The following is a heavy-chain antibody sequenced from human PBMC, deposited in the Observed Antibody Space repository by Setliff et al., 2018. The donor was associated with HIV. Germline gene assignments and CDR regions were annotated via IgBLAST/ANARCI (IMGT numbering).Heavy chain of an antibody. CDR3: ARDVEHMMDV. CDR1: GYTFTSYD. Sequence: ASVKVSCKASGYTFTSYDINWVRQATGQGLEWMGWMNPNSGNTAYAQKFQGRVTMPRNTSISTAYMELSSLRSEDTAVYYCARDVEHMMDVWGQGTTVTVSS. J-gene: IGHJ6*02. CDR2: MNPNSGNT. V-gene: IGHV1-8*02.